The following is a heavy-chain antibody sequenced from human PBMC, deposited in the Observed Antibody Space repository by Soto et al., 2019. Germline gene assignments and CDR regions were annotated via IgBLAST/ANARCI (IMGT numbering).Heavy chain of an antibody. D-gene: IGHD5-18*01. CDR3: ARDPLQLWSYDY. CDR2: IYYSGST. Sequence: PSETLSLTCTVSGGSISSGVYYWSWIRQHPGKGLEWIGYIYYSGSTYYNPSLKSRVTISVDTSKNQFSLKLSSVTAADTAVYYCARDPLQLWSYDYWGQGTLVTVSS. J-gene: IGHJ4*02. CDR1: GGSISSGVYY. V-gene: IGHV4-31*03.